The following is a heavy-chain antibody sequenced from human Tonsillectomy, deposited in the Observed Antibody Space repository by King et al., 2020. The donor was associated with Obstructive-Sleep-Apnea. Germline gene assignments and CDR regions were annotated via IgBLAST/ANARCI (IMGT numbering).Heavy chain of an antibody. J-gene: IGHJ4*02. V-gene: IGHV1-18*04. CDR3: ARDEFKLEPNAKYYYGSSGYHNAY. D-gene: IGHD3-22*01. CDR1: GYTFTSYG. CDR2: ISVYNGNT. Sequence: QLVQSGAEVKKPGASVKVSCKASGYTFTSYGISWVRQAPGQGLEWSGWISVYNGNTKFSQKLQGRVTMTTDTSTSTAYMELRSLRSDDTAVYYCARDEFKLEPNAKYYYGSSGYHNAYWGQGTLVTVSS.